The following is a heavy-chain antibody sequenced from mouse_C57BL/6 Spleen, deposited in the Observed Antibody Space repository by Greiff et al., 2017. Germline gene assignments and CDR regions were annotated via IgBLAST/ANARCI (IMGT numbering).Heavy chain of an antibody. D-gene: IGHD2-1*01. CDR3: ARDYYGNHYYAMDY. CDR2: IYPGDGDT. CDR1: GYAFSSSW. V-gene: IGHV1-82*01. J-gene: IGHJ4*01. Sequence: QVQLKQSGPELVKPGASVKISCKASGYAFSSSWMNWVKQRPGKGLEWIGRIYPGDGDTNYNGKFKGKATLTADKSSSTAYMQLSSLTSEDSAVYFCARDYYGNHYYAMDYWGQGTSVTVSS.